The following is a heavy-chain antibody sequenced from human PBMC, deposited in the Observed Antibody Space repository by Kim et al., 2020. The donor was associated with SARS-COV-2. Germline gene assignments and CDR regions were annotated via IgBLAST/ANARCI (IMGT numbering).Heavy chain of an antibody. Sequence: ASVKVSCKASGYTFTSYAMHWVRQAPGQRLEWMGWINAGNGNTKYSQKFQGRVTITSDTSASTAYMELSSLRSEDTAVYYCARGGDLRYYGSGSYYNDYYGMDVWGQGTTVTVSS. J-gene: IGHJ6*02. CDR3: ARGGDLRYYGSGSYYNDYYGMDV. CDR2: INAGNGNT. CDR1: GYTFTSYA. V-gene: IGHV1-3*01. D-gene: IGHD3-10*01.